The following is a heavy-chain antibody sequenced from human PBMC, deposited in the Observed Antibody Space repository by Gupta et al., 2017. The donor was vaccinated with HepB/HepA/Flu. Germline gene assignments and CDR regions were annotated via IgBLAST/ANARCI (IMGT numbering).Heavy chain of an antibody. D-gene: IGHD3-3*01. Sequence: QVQLQQWGAGLLKPSETLSLTCAVSGGSFNGFFWTWIRQPPGKGLEWIAEINHLGRTNYNSSLRSRVTISIDTSKNQISLSLHSVTAADTAVYYCARGVWSGYYSPFDYWGQGTLVTVSS. CDR2: INHLGRT. V-gene: IGHV4-34*01. CDR3: ARGVWSGYYSPFDY. CDR1: GGSFNGFF. J-gene: IGHJ4*02.